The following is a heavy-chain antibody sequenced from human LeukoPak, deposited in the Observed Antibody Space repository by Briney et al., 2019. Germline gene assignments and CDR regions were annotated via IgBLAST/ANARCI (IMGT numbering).Heavy chain of an antibody. CDR3: ARDGVATSKEYYYYYGMDV. Sequence: PGGSLRLSCAASGFTFSSYAMHWVRQAPGKGLEWVAVISYDGSNKYYADSVKGRFTISRDYSKNTLYLQMNSLRAEDTAVYYCARDGVATSKEYYYYYGMDVWGQGTTVTVSS. D-gene: IGHD5-12*01. CDR1: GFTFSSYA. J-gene: IGHJ6*02. CDR2: ISYDGSNK. V-gene: IGHV3-30*04.